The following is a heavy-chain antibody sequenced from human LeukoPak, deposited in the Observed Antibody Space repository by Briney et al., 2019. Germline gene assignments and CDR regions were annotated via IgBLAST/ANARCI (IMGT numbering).Heavy chain of an antibody. CDR2: IYTSGST. V-gene: IGHV4-4*07. CDR1: GGSISSYY. Sequence: SETLSLTCTVSGGSISSYYWSWIRQPAGKGLEWIGRIYTSGSTNYNPSLKSRVTMSVDTSKNQSSLKLSSVTAADTAVYYCARDNPPVAAAENWFDPWGQGTLVTVSS. CDR3: ARDNPPVAAAENWFDP. J-gene: IGHJ5*02. D-gene: IGHD6-13*01.